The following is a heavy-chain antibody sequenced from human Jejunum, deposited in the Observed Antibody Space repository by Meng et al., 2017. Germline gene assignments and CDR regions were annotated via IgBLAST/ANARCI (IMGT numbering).Heavy chain of an antibody. Sequence: GQLPQGGAGRWKPSETSSLTCAVYGGSSSGFYLSWIRQPPGKGLEWIGEIHPSGSTDYNPSLKSRLTISLDTSKNQFSLSLNSATAADTGIYYCTRGTDRAKSGDYWGQGTLVTVSS. V-gene: IGHV4-34*01. D-gene: IGHD1-14*01. CDR3: TRGTDRAKSGDY. CDR1: GGSSSGFY. CDR2: IHPSGST. J-gene: IGHJ4*02.